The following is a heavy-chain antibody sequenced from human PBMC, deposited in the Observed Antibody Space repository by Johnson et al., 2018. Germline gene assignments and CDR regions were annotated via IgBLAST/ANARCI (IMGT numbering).Heavy chain of an antibody. D-gene: IGHD5/OR15-5a*01. CDR1: GFTFSHYG. J-gene: IGHJ1*01. Sequence: QVQLVESGGGVVHPGRSLRLSCAASGFTFSHYGMHWVRQAPGKGLEWLALIWFDGTNKYHADSVKGRFTISRDNSKNKLYLQMNSLRGEDTAVYYCAREAEYSVEYFQYWGQGTLVTVSS. V-gene: IGHV3-33*01. CDR2: IWFDGTNK. CDR3: AREAEYSVEYFQY.